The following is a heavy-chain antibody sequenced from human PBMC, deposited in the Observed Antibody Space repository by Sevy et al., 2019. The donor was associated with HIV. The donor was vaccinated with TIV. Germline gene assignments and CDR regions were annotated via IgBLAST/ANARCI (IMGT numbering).Heavy chain of an antibody. CDR2: INQVGSKR. CDR3: VRAVGGVVAY. V-gene: IGHV3-7*03. CDR1: GFSISSFW. Sequence: GGSLRLSCAASGFSISSFWMNWVRQTPGKGLEWLANINQVGSKRYFVDSVKGRFTISRDNAKNSVYLQLHSLRVEDTAVYYCVRAVGGVVAYWGQGTLVTVSS. J-gene: IGHJ4*02. D-gene: IGHD3-16*01.